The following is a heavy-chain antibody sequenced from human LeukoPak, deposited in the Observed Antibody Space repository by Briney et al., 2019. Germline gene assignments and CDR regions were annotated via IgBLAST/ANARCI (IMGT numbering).Heavy chain of an antibody. V-gene: IGHV4-59*11. D-gene: IGHD3-22*01. CDR1: GGSISSHY. J-gene: IGHJ3*02. CDR3: ARESTYYYESSGYDNDAFDI. CDR2: IYYSGST. Sequence: SETLSLTCTVSGGSISSHYWSWIRQPPGKGLEWIGYIYYSGSTNYNPSLKSRVTISVDTSKNQFSLKLSSVTAADTAVYYCARESTYYYESSGYDNDAFDIWGQGTMVTVSS.